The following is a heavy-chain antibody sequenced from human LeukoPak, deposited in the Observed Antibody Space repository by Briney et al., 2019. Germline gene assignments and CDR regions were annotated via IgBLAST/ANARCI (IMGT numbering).Heavy chain of an antibody. J-gene: IGHJ4*02. CDR2: IIPIFGTA. Sequence: VKVSCKASGGTFSSYAISWVRQAPGQGLEWMGGIIPIFGTANYAQKFQGRVTITTDESTSTAYMELSSLRSEDTAVYYCVTDYYDSSGYYYGRGDYFDYWGQGTLVTVSS. CDR1: GGTFSSYA. CDR3: VTDYYDSSGYYYGRGDYFDY. D-gene: IGHD3-22*01. V-gene: IGHV1-69*05.